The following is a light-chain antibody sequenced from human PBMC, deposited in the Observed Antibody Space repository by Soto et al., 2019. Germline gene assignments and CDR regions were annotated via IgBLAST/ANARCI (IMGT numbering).Light chain of an antibody. V-gene: IGLV1-40*01. CDR3: QSYDSSLSGV. Sequence: QSVLTQPPSVSGAPGQRVTISCTGSSSNIGAGYDVHWYQQLPGTAPKLLIYGNSNRPSGVPDRFSGSKSGTSASLAITGLQAEDEADYYSQSYDSSLSGVFGGGTKVTVL. J-gene: IGLJ3*02. CDR1: SSNIGAGYD. CDR2: GNS.